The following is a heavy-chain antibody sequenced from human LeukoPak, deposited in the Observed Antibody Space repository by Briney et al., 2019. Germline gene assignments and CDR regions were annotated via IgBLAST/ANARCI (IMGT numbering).Heavy chain of an antibody. J-gene: IGHJ4*02. CDR1: GSSIRSYY. Sequence: SETLSLTCTVPGSSIRSYYYSWIRQPAGEGLKWIGRVYPSGEKNYNPSLKSRVTMSLDTSKYQVSLKLTSVTAADTAVYFCARGIQGESFDYWGQGALVTVSS. CDR2: VYPSGEK. V-gene: IGHV4-4*07. D-gene: IGHD3-16*01. CDR3: ARGIQGESFDY.